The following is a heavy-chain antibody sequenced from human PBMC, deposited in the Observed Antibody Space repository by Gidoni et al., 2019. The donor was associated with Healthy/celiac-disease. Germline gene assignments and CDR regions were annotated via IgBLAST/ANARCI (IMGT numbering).Heavy chain of an antibody. V-gene: IGHV3-7*01. CDR3: ARDQYYYDSSSYFDY. J-gene: IGHJ4*02. CDR2: IKQDGSEK. D-gene: IGHD3-22*01. CDR1: GFPFSSYW. Sequence: EVQLVESGGGLVQPGGSLRLSCAASGFPFSSYWMSWVRQAPGKGLEWVANIKQDGSEKYYVDSVKGRFTISRDNAKNSLYLQMNSLRAEDTAVYYCARDQYYYDSSSYFDYWGQGTLVTVSS.